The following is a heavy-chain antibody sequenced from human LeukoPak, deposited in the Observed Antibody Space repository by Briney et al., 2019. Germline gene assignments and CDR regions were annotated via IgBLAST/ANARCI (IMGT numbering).Heavy chain of an antibody. Sequence: GGSLRLSCAASGFTVSSNYMSWVRQAPGKGLEWVSVIYSGGSTYYVDSVKGRFTISRDNSKNTLYLQMNSLRAEDTAVYYCARADYYGSGDDAFDIWGQGTMVTVSS. CDR1: GFTVSSNY. CDR2: IYSGGST. D-gene: IGHD3-10*01. CDR3: ARADYYGSGDDAFDI. J-gene: IGHJ3*02. V-gene: IGHV3-53*01.